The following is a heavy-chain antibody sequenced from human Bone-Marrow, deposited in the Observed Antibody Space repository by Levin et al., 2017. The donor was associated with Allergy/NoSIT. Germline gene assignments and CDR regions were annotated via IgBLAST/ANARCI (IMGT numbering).Heavy chain of an antibody. D-gene: IGHD3-10*01. Sequence: PEASVKVSCKASGYTFTSYGLSWVRHVPGQGLEWMGWISAYNGKTKFAEKFQGRVTLTTDTSMSSAYMELRSLRSDDTAVYYCARDRTYPGSGGECVDTWGQGTLVTVSS. J-gene: IGHJ5*02. V-gene: IGHV1-18*01. CDR1: GYTFTSYG. CDR3: ARDRTYPGSGGECVDT. CDR2: ISAYNGKT.